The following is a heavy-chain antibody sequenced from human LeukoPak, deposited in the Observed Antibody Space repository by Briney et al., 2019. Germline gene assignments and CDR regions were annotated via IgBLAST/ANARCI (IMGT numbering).Heavy chain of an antibody. CDR1: GYTFTSYD. Sequence: GASVKVSCKASGYTFTSYDINWVRQATGQGLEWMGWMNPNSGNTGYAQKFQGRVTMTTDTSTSTAYMELRSLGTDETAVYYCARHSITIFGVVPYQFDYWGQGTLVTVSS. CDR2: MNPNSGNT. J-gene: IGHJ4*02. V-gene: IGHV1-8*01. D-gene: IGHD3-3*01. CDR3: ARHSITIFGVVPYQFDY.